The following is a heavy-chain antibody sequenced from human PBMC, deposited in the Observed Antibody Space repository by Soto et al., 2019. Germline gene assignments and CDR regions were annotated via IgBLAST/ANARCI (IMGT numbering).Heavy chain of an antibody. V-gene: IGHV5-51*01. D-gene: IGHD5-12*01. J-gene: IGHJ6*02. CDR1: GDSFTTYW. CDR3: ASYSGYDLGHYYYYYGMDV. Sequence: GESLKISCKGSGDSFTTYWIGWVRQMPGKGLEWMGIIYPDDSDTRYSPSFQGQVTISADKSISTAYLQWSSLKASDTAMYYCASYSGYDLGHYYYYYGMDVWGQGTTVTVSS. CDR2: IYPDDSDT.